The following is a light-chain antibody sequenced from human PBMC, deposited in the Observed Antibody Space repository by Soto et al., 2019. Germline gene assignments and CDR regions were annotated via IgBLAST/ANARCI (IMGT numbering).Light chain of an antibody. Sequence: EIVLTQSPGTLSLSPGERATLSCRASQSVSSSYLGWYQQKPGQAPRLLTYGASNRATGIPDRFSGSGSGTDFTLTINRLEPEDFAVYYCQQYGSSPHTFGQGTKLEIK. CDR2: GAS. J-gene: IGKJ2*01. CDR1: QSVSSSY. CDR3: QQYGSSPHT. V-gene: IGKV3-20*01.